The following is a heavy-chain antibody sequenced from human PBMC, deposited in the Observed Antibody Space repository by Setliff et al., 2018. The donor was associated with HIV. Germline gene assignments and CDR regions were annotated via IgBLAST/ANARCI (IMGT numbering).Heavy chain of an antibody. CDR3: AVPSQDSNGWSPFDY. V-gene: IGHV3-7*01. J-gene: IGHJ4*02. CDR1: GFTFSGFW. Sequence: GESLKISCAASGFTFSGFWMSWVRQAPGMGLEWVANIEQDGSEKYYVDSVKGRFSISRDNANNSLYLHMDSLSVEDTAIYYCAVPSQDSNGWSPFDYWGQGTLVTVSS. D-gene: IGHD6-19*01. CDR2: IEQDGSEK.